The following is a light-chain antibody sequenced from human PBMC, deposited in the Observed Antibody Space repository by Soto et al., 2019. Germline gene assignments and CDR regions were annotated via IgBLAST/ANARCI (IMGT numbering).Light chain of an antibody. CDR2: GNS. Sequence: QPVLTQPPSVSGAPGQRVTISCTGSSSNIGAGYDVHWYQQLPGTAPKLLIYGNSNRPSGVPDRFSGSKSGTSASLAITGLQAEDEADYYGQSYDSSLSGPVFGGGTKLTVL. CDR3: QSYDSSLSGPV. V-gene: IGLV1-40*01. CDR1: SSNIGAGYD. J-gene: IGLJ2*01.